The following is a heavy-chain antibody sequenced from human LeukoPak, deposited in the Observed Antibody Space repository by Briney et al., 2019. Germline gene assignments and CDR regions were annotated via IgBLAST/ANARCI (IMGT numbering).Heavy chain of an antibody. Sequence: ASVKVSCKASGYIVTSYGISWVRQAHGQGLEWMGWISVYNGNTNYPQRLQGRVTMTTETSTTTPYMELRSLRSDDTAVYYCARDVNGYYYDSHGYYPTDLWGQGTLVTVSS. CDR2: ISVYNGNT. CDR3: ARDVNGYYYDSHGYYPTDL. D-gene: IGHD3-22*01. V-gene: IGHV1-18*01. J-gene: IGHJ5*02. CDR1: GYIVTSYG.